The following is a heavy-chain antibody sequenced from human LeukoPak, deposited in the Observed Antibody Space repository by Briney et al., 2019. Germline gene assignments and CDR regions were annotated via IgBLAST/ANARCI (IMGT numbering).Heavy chain of an antibody. CDR2: IWYDGSNK. CDR3: ARGRRYCSSTSCYFWFDP. J-gene: IGHJ5*02. D-gene: IGHD2-2*01. CDR1: GFTFSSYG. Sequence: PGRSLRHSCAASGFTFSSYGMHWVRQAPGKGLEWVAVIWYDGSNKYYADSVKGRFTISRDNSKNTLYLQMNSLRAEDTAVYYCARGRRYCSSTSCYFWFDPWGQGTLVTVSS. V-gene: IGHV3-33*01.